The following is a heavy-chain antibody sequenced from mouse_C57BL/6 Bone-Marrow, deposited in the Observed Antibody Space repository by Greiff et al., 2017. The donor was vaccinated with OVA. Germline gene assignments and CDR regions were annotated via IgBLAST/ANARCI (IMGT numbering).Heavy chain of an antibody. Sequence: DVKLQESGAELVKPGASVKLSCTASGFNIKDYYMHWVKQRTEQGLEWIGRIDPEDGETKYAPKFQGKATITADTSSNTAYLQLSSLTSEDTAVYYCARGTTVVATFYWYFDVWGTGTTVTVSS. CDR2: IDPEDGET. J-gene: IGHJ1*03. CDR3: ARGTTVVATFYWYFDV. CDR1: GFNIKDYY. D-gene: IGHD1-1*01. V-gene: IGHV14-2*01.